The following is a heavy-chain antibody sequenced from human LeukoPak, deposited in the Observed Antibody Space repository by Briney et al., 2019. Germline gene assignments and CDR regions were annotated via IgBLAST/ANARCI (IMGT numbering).Heavy chain of an antibody. CDR2: ISAYNGNT. J-gene: IGHJ4*02. CDR3: ARAAGYCSSTSCSTLTG. V-gene: IGHV1-18*01. Sequence: ASVKVSCKASGYTFTSYGISWVRQAPGQGLEWMGWISAYNGNTNYAQKLQGRVTMTTDTSTSTAYMELRSLRSDGTAVYYRARAAGYCSSTSCSTLTGWGQGTLVTVSS. CDR1: GYTFTSYG. D-gene: IGHD2-2*02.